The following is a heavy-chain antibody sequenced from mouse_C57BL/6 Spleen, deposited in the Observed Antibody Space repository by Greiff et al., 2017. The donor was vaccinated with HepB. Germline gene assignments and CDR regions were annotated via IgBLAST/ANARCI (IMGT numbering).Heavy chain of an antibody. Sequence: VQLQQSGPELVKPGASVKISCKASGYSFTGYYMNWVKQSPEKSLEWIGEINPSTGGTTYNQKFKAKATLTVDKSSSTAYLQLKSLTSEDSAVYYCAISLYYYGSSGWYFDVWGTGTTVTVSS. CDR1: GYSFTGYY. J-gene: IGHJ1*03. D-gene: IGHD1-1*01. V-gene: IGHV1-42*01. CDR3: AISLYYYGSSGWYFDV. CDR2: INPSTGGT.